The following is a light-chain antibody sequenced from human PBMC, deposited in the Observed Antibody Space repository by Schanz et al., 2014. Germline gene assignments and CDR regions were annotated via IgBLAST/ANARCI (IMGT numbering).Light chain of an antibody. J-gene: IGKJ2*01. CDR1: QSVSSTF. CDR2: GAS. CDR3: QQYATAPVT. V-gene: IGKV3-20*01. Sequence: EIVLTQSPGTLSLSPGERAALSCRASQSVSSTFLAWYQQKPGQAPRLLIYGASSRATGIPDRFRGSGSGTDFTLSIIRLEPEDFAVYYCQQYATAPVTFGQGTRLEIK.